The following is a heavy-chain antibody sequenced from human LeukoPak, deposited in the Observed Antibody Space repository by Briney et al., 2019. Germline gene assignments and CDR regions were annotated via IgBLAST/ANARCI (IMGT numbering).Heavy chain of an antibody. Sequence: GSLRFSCAASGLTFTSYSRNWVRQAPGNGLEGVSSISSSSSYIYFADSVKGRFTISRDNAKNSLYLQMNSLRDEDTAVYYCARGPGVRGIMRFIDYWGQGPLVTVSS. CDR2: ISSSSSYI. CDR3: ARGPGVRGIMRFIDY. D-gene: IGHD3-10*01. J-gene: IGHJ4*02. CDR1: GLTFTSYS. V-gene: IGHV3-21*01.